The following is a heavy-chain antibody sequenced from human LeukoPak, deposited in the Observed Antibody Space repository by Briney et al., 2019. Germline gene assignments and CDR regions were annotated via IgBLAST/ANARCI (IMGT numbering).Heavy chain of an antibody. CDR1: GFTFSSYA. V-gene: IGHV3-23*01. CDR3: AKDLEFYGGNSPFDY. J-gene: IGHJ4*02. D-gene: IGHD4-23*01. Sequence: GGSLRLSCAASGFTFSSYAMSWVRQAPGKGPEWVSAISGSGGSTYYADSVKGRFTISRDNSKNTLYLQMNSLRAEDTAVYYCAKDLEFYGGNSPFDYWGQGTLVTVSS. CDR2: ISGSGGST.